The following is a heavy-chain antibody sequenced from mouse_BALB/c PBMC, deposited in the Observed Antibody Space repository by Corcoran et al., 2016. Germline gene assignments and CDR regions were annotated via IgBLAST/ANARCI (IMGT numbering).Heavy chain of an antibody. Sequence: QVQLQQSGAELVRPGTSVKVSCKASGYAFTNYLIEWVKQRPGQGLEWIGVINPGSGGTNYNEKFKGKATLTADKSSSTAYMQLSSLTSDDSAVYFCARNYGIDYWGQGTTLTVSS. J-gene: IGHJ2*01. CDR2: INPGSGGT. V-gene: IGHV1-54*01. CDR3: ARNYGIDY. CDR1: GYAFTNYL. D-gene: IGHD1-1*01.